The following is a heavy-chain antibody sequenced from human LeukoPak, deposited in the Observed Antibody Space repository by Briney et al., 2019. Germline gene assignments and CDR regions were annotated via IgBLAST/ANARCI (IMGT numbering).Heavy chain of an antibody. V-gene: IGHV3-9*01. CDR1: GFIFDDYA. Sequence: PGGSLRLSCAASGFIFDDYAMHWVRQAPGKGLEWVSGISWNSGTIGYADSVKGRFTISRDNAKNSLYLQMNSLRAEDTALYYCAKDAGGYYYYYMGVWGEGTTVTISS. J-gene: IGHJ6*03. CDR2: ISWNSGTI. CDR3: AKDAGGYYYYYMGV.